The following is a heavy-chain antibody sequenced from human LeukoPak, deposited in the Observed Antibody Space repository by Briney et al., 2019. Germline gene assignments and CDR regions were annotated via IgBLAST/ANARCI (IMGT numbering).Heavy chain of an antibody. Sequence: LRLSCAVSGFNFRDHWMDWVRQAPGKGLEWVGHIKTDGSETYYVDSLKGRFSISRDNTNNALYLQMNSLRVEDTAVYYCAKNNGWFHLAQWGQGTLVTVSS. V-gene: IGHV3-7*03. CDR2: IKTDGSET. D-gene: IGHD6-19*01. J-gene: IGHJ4*02. CDR1: GFNFRDHW. CDR3: AKNNGWFHLAQ.